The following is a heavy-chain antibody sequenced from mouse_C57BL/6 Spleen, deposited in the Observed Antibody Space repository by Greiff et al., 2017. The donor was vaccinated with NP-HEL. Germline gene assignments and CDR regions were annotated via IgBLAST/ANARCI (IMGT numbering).Heavy chain of an antibody. D-gene: IGHD1-1*02. J-gene: IGHJ1*03. V-gene: IGHV10-1*01. Sequence: EVQGVESGGGLVQPKGSLKLSCAASGFSFNTYAMNWVRQAPGKGLEWVARIRSKSNNYATYYADSVKDRFTISRDDSESMLYLQMNNLKTEDTAMYYCVRGSDWYFDVWGTGTTVTVSS. CDR1: GFSFNTYA. CDR2: IRSKSNNYAT. CDR3: VRGSDWYFDV.